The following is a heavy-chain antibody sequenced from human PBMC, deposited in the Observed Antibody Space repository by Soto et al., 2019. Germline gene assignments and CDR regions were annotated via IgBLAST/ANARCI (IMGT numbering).Heavy chain of an antibody. J-gene: IGHJ6*02. CDR2: INHSGST. CDR1: GGSFSGYY. D-gene: IGHD6-19*01. CDR3: ATSWRTSSGWRDYYYYGMDV. V-gene: IGHV4-34*01. Sequence: SETLSLTCAVYGGSFSGYYWSWIRQPPGKGLEWIGEINHSGSTNYNPSLKSRVTISVDTSKNQFSLKLSSVTAADTAVYYCATSWRTSSGWRDYYYYGMDVWGQGTTVTVSS.